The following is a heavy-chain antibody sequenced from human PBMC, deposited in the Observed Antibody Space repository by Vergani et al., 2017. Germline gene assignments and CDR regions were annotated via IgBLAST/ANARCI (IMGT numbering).Heavy chain of an antibody. D-gene: IGHD3-22*01. V-gene: IGHV4-30-4*08. J-gene: IGHJ6*02. CDR3: ARVRQYDSSGYAYYYGMDV. CDR2: IYYSGIT. CDR1: GGSISSGDYY. Sequence: QVQLQESGPGLVKPSQTLSLTCTVSGGSISSGDYYWSWIRQPPGKGLEWIGYIYYSGITYYNPSLKSRVTISVVTSKNQFSLKLSSVTAAGTAVYYCARVRQYDSSGYAYYYGMDVWGQGTTVTVSS.